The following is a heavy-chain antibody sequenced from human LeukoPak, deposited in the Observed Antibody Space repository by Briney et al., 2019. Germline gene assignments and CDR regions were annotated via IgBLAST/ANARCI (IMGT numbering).Heavy chain of an antibody. V-gene: IGHV3-11*01. CDR1: GFSLSDSY. D-gene: IGHD2/OR15-2a*01. J-gene: IGHJ3*02. CDR2: IKSSDTST. Sequence: GGSLRLSCAASGFSLSDSYMSWIRQAPGQGLEWLSYIKSSDTSTYYADSVKGRFPVSRDNAKNSLYLQMNSLRAEDTAVYYCAQGGNMSSHAFDIWGQGTMVTVSS. CDR3: AQGGNMSSHAFDI.